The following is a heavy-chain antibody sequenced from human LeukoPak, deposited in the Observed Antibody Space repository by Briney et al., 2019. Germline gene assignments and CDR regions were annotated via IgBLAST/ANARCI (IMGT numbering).Heavy chain of an antibody. J-gene: IGHJ3*02. V-gene: IGHV3-20*04. CDR3: ARDLIKAVVITGGAFDI. CDR1: GFTFDDYG. CDR2: INWNGGST. D-gene: IGHD3-22*01. Sequence: GGSLRLSCAASGFTFDDYGMSWVRQAPGKGLEWVSGINWNGGSTGYADSVKGRFTISRDNAKNSLYLQMNSLRAEDTALYYRARDLIKAVVITGGAFDIWGQGTMVTVSS.